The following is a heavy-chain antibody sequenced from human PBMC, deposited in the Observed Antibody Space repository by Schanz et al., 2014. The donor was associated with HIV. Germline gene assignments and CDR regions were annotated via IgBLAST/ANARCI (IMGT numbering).Heavy chain of an antibody. D-gene: IGHD3-22*01. J-gene: IGHJ4*02. Sequence: QVQLVQSGAEVKKPGSSVKVSCKASGGTFSSYAISWVRQAPGQGLEWMGWISAYNGNTNYAQNLQGRVTMTTDTFTSTAYMELRSLRSDETAVYYCARDSTDYYDSSGYQYWGQGTLVTVSS. CDR1: GGTFSSYA. CDR2: ISAYNGNT. V-gene: IGHV1-18*01. CDR3: ARDSTDYYDSSGYQY.